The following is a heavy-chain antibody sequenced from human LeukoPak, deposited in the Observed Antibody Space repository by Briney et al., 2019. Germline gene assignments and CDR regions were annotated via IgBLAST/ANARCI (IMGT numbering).Heavy chain of an antibody. J-gene: IGHJ2*01. V-gene: IGHV4-59*08. CDR1: GGSISSFY. D-gene: IGHD1-26*01. CDR2: IYSSGST. CDR3: AKSIREPGWYFDL. Sequence: SETLSLTCTVSGGSISSFYWSGIRQPPGKGLEWIGYIYSSGSTNYNPSLKSRVTISVDTSKNQFSLKLSSVSAADTAVYYCAKSIREPGWYFDLWGRGTLVIVSS.